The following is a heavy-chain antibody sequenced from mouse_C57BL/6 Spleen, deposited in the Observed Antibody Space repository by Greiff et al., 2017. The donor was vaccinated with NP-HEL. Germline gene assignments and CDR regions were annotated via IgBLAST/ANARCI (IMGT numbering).Heavy chain of an antibody. Sequence: EVQLVESGGDLVKPGGSLKLSCAASGFTFSSYGMSWVRQTPDKRLEWVATISSGGSYTYYQDSVKGRFTISRDNAKNTLYLQMSSLKSEVTAMYYCARRGMDYWGQGTSVTVSS. CDR1: GFTFSSYG. CDR2: ISSGGSYT. J-gene: IGHJ4*01. CDR3: ARRGMDY. V-gene: IGHV5-6*01.